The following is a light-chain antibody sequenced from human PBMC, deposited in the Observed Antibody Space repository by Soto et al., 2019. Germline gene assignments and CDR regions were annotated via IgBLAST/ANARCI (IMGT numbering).Light chain of an antibody. V-gene: IGKV1-39*01. CDR3: QQTYSPPRT. CDR1: QFISTY. CDR2: AAS. Sequence: DIQMTQSPSSLSASVGDRGTITCRTSQFISTYLHWYQQKPGKAPNLLIYAASKLHSGVPSRFSGSGSGTDFTLIMSSLQPEDFASYCCQQTYSPPRTFGQGTKLE. J-gene: IGKJ2*01.